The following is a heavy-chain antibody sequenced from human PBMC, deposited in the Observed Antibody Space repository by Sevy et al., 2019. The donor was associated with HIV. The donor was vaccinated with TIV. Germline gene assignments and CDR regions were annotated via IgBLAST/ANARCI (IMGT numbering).Heavy chain of an antibody. J-gene: IGHJ4*02. CDR1: GFTFSRYW. V-gene: IGHV3-7*01. CDR3: ARVKDDSSGYRFDY. D-gene: IGHD3-22*01. Sequence: GGSLRLSCAASGFTFSRYWMSWVRQAPGKGLEWVANIKQDGVEKYYVDSVKVRFTISRDNAKNSLYLQMNSLRADDTAVYYCARVKDDSSGYRFDYWGQGTLVTVSS. CDR2: IKQDGVEK.